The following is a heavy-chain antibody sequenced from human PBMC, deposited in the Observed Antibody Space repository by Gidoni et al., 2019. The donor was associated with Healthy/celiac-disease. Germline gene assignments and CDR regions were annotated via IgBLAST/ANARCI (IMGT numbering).Heavy chain of an antibody. J-gene: IGHJ4*02. V-gene: IGHV1-18*01. D-gene: IGHD3-3*01. CDR1: GYTSTSYG. CDR2: ISAYNGNT. CDR3: ASGYYDFWSGYYDY. Sequence: QVQLVQSGAEVKTPGASAEVTCKASGYTSTSYGISWVRQAPGQGLEWMGWISAYNGNTNYAQKLQGRVTMTTDTSTSTAYMELRSLRSDDTAVYYCASGYYDFWSGYYDYWGQGTLVTVSS.